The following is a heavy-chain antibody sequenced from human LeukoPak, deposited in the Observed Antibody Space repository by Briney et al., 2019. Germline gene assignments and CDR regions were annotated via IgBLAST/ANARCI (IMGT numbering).Heavy chain of an antibody. J-gene: IGHJ4*02. CDR3: ARLLPVGDY. Sequence: TSETLSPTCAVYGGYFSGYYWSWIRQPPGKGLEWIGEINHSGSTNYNPSLKSRVTISVDTSKNQFSLKLSSVTAADTAVYYCARLLPVGDYWGQGTLVTVSS. D-gene: IGHD1-26*01. CDR2: INHSGST. V-gene: IGHV4-34*01. CDR1: GGYFSGYY.